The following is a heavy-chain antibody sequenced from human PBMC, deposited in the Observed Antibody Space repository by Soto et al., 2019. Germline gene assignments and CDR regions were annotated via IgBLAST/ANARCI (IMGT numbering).Heavy chain of an antibody. Sequence: ASETLSLTCSVSGGSISRYYWSWIRQPPGKGLEWIGYAYYSGDTGYNPSLQSRVTMAVDTSKNQVSLKLTSVTAADTAVYYCARDRSTYGGGGTGEVKENWFDPWGQGALVTVSS. D-gene: IGHD2-8*01. CDR3: ARDRSTYGGGGTGEVKENWFDP. CDR2: AYYSGDT. V-gene: IGHV4-59*01. J-gene: IGHJ5*02. CDR1: GGSISRYY.